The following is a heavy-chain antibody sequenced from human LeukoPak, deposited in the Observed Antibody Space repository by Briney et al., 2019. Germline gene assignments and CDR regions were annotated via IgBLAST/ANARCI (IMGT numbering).Heavy chain of an antibody. CDR1: GFTFSSYA. D-gene: IGHD2-15*01. CDR3: AKAVGGAFDI. J-gene: IGHJ3*02. V-gene: IGHV3-23*01. CDR2: ISGSGGST. Sequence: AGGSLRLSCAASGFTFSSYAMSWVRQAPEKGLEWVSGISGSGGSTYYADSVKGRFTISRDNSKNTLYLQMNSLRAEDTAVYYCAKAVGGAFDIWGQGTMVTVSS.